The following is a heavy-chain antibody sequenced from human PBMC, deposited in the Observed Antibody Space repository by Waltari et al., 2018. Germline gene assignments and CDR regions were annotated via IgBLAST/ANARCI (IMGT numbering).Heavy chain of an antibody. D-gene: IGHD3-16*01. Sequence: EVQLVESGGGLVQPGGSLRLSCAASGFTFSSTSLNWVRQAPGKGLEWVSYIGTSSGHIYYADSVKGRFTTSRDNAKSSLYLQMNSLRAEDTAVYYCARDGGGYDAYDVWGQGTMVTVSS. CDR2: IGTSSGHI. CDR1: GFTFSSTS. J-gene: IGHJ3*01. V-gene: IGHV3-48*01. CDR3: ARDGGGYDAYDV.